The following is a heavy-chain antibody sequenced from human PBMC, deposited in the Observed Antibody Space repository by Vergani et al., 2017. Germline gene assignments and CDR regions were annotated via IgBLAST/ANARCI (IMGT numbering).Heavy chain of an antibody. CDR2: IYYSGST. Sequence: QVQLQESGPGLVKPSETLSLTCTVSGGSISSYYWGWIRQPPGKGLEWIGYIYYSGSTNYNPSLKSRVTISVDTSKNQFSLKLSSVTAADTAVYYCARTALVRGVSFDYWGQGTLVTVSS. D-gene: IGHD3-10*01. CDR3: ARTALVRGVSFDY. CDR1: GGSISSYY. J-gene: IGHJ4*02. V-gene: IGHV4-59*01.